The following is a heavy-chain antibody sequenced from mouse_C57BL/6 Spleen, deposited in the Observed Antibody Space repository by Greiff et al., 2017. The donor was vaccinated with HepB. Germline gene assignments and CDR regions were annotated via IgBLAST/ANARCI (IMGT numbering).Heavy chain of an antibody. V-gene: IGHV1-15*01. J-gene: IGHJ4*01. Sequence: QVQLKESGAELVRPGASVTLSCKASGYTFTDYEMHWVKQTPVHGLEWIGAIDPETGGTAYNQKFKGKAILTADKSSSTAYMELRSLTSEDSAVYYCTRMYGSSYLYYFDYWGQGTSVTVSS. D-gene: IGHD1-1*01. CDR2: IDPETGGT. CDR3: TRMYGSSYLYYFDY. CDR1: GYTFTDYE.